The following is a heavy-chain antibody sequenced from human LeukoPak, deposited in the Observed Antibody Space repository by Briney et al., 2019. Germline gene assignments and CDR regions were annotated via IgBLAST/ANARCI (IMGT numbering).Heavy chain of an antibody. CDR1: GYSISSGYY. V-gene: IGHV4-38-2*01. CDR3: ARNEQQLLVDY. J-gene: IGHJ4*02. CDR2: IYHSGST. D-gene: IGHD6-13*01. Sequence: SETLSLTCAVSGYSISSGYYWGWIRQPPGKGLEWIGSIYHSGSTYYNPSLKSRVTISVDTSKNQFSLKLSSVTAAHTAVYYCARNEQQLLVDYWGQGTLVTVSS.